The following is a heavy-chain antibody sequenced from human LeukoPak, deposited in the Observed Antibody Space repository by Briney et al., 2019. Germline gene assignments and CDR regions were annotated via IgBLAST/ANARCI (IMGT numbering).Heavy chain of an antibody. V-gene: IGHV3-21*01. Sequence: GGSLRLSCTASGFTFSSYSMNWVRQAPGKGLEWVSSISSSSSYIYYADSVKGRFTISRDNAKNSLYLQMNSLRAEDTAVYYCASDYYGSGSYYYWGQGTLVTVSS. CDR1: GFTFSSYS. D-gene: IGHD3-10*01. CDR3: ASDYYGSGSYYY. CDR2: ISSSSSYI. J-gene: IGHJ4*02.